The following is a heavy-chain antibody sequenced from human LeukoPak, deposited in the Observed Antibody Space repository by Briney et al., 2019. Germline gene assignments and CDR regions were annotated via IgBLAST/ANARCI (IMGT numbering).Heavy chain of an antibody. CDR3: ATHSSGYYLPQH. J-gene: IGHJ1*01. D-gene: IGHD3-22*01. CDR2: INHSGST. CDR1: GGSFSGYY. V-gene: IGHV4-34*01. Sequence: SETLSLTCAVYGGSFSGYYWSWIRQPPGKGLEWIGEINHSGSTNYNPSLKSRVTISVDTSKNQFSLKLSSVTAADTAVDYCATHSSGYYLPQHWGQGTLVTVYS.